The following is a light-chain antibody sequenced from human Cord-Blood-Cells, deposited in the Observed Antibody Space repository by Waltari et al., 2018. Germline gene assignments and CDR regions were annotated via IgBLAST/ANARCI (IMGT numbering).Light chain of an antibody. V-gene: IGKV3-20*01. CDR1: QSVSSSY. CDR3: QQYGSSPYT. Sequence: EIVLTQSPVTLSLSPGERATLSCRASQSVSSSYLAWYQQKPGQAPRLLIYGASSRATGIPDRFSGSGSGTDFTLTISRLEPEDFAVYYCQQYGSSPYTFGRGPSWRSN. CDR2: GAS. J-gene: IGKJ2*01.